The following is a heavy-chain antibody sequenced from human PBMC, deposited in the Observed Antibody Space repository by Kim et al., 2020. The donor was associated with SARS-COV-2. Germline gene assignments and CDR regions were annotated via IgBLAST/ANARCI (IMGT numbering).Heavy chain of an antibody. CDR2: IKSKTDGGKT. CDR1: GFTFSNAW. J-gene: IGHJ6*02. V-gene: IGHV3-15*01. Sequence: GGSLRLSCAASGFTFSNAWMSWVRQAPGKGLEWVGRIKSKTDGGKTDYAAPVKGRFTISRDDSKNTLYLQMNSLKTEDTAVYYCTTEELVGTIYYYYGMDVWGQGTTVTVSS. D-gene: IGHD1-26*01. CDR3: TTEELVGTIYYYYGMDV.